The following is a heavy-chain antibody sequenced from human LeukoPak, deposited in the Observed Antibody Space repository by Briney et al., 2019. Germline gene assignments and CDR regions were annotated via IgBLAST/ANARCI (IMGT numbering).Heavy chain of an antibody. CDR3: AKGIRGYSYAYDY. J-gene: IGHJ4*02. D-gene: IGHD5-18*01. Sequence: GGSLRLSCAASGFTFDNYAMHWVRQAPGKGLEWVSGFSWNSGSIVYADSVKGRFTISRDNAKNSLYLQMNSLRAEDMALYYCAKGIRGYSYAYDYWGQGTLVTVSS. V-gene: IGHV3-9*03. CDR2: FSWNSGSI. CDR1: GFTFDNYA.